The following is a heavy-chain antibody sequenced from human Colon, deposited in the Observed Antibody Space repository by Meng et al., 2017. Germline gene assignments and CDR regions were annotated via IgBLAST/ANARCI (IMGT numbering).Heavy chain of an antibody. D-gene: IGHD3-16*01. Sequence: QGERLPSRAEVKKPGASVKVSCKASNYPFTAFSITWVRQASGQGLEWMGWISTYNGNTNYAQKFQGRVTLTTDTSTSTAYMELRSLGSDDTAVYYCARGWGTTRYSYSDYWGQGTLVTVSS. CDR2: ISTYNGNT. J-gene: IGHJ4*02. V-gene: IGHV1-18*01. CDR3: ARGWGTTRYSYSDY. CDR1: NYPFTAFS.